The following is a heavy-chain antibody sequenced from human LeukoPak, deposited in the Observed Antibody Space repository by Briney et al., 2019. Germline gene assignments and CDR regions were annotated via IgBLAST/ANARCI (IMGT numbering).Heavy chain of an antibody. CDR1: GFTFSSYG. V-gene: IGHV3-30*18. Sequence: GGSLRLSCAASGFTFSSYGMHWVRQAPGKGLEWVSVISYDGSNKYYADSVKGRFTIPRDNSKNTLYLQMNSLRAEDTAVYYFAKELLSGPYGMDVWGQGTTVTVSS. CDR3: AKELLSGPYGMDV. CDR2: ISYDGSNK. D-gene: IGHD2-15*01. J-gene: IGHJ6*02.